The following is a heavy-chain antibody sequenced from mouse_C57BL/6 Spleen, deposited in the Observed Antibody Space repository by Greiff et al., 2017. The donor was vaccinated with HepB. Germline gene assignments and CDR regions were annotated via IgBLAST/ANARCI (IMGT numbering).Heavy chain of an antibody. D-gene: IGHD4-1*01. CDR2: ISDGGSYT. V-gene: IGHV5-4*03. Sequence: EVMLVESGGGLVKPGGSLKLSCAASGFTFSSYAMSWVRQTPEKRLEWVATISDGGSYTYYPDNVKGRFTISRDNAKNNLYLQMSHLKSEDTAMYYCARLTGHYAMDYWGQGTSVTVSS. J-gene: IGHJ4*01. CDR1: GFTFSSYA. CDR3: ARLTGHYAMDY.